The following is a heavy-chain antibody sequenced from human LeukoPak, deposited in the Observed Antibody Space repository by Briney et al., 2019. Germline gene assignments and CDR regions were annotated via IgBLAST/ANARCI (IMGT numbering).Heavy chain of an antibody. D-gene: IGHD1-1*01. CDR3: ARDISPAGTEDAFDI. CDR2: ISSSSSYI. CDR1: GFTFSSYS. V-gene: IGHV3-21*01. Sequence: PGGSLRLSCAASGFTFSSYSMNWVRQAPGKGLEWVSSISSSSSYIYYADSVKRRFTISRDNAKNSLYLQMNSLRAEDTAVYYCARDISPAGTEDAFDIWGQGTMVTVSS. J-gene: IGHJ3*02.